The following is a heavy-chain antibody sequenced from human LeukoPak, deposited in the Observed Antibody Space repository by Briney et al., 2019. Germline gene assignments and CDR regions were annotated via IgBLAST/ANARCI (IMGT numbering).Heavy chain of an antibody. D-gene: IGHD3-16*01. Sequence: ASVKVSCKGSGYTFTDYYMHWVQQAPGKGLEWMGLVDPEDGETIYAEKFQGRVTITADTSTDTAYMELSSLRSEDTAVYYCATINRYYYYMDVWGKGTTVTVSS. CDR2: VDPEDGET. CDR1: GYTFTDYY. CDR3: ATINRYYYYMDV. V-gene: IGHV1-69-2*01. J-gene: IGHJ6*03.